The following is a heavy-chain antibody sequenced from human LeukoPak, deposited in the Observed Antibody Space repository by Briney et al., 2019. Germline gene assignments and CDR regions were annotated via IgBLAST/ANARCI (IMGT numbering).Heavy chain of an antibody. D-gene: IGHD3-3*01. CDR1: GGSISSGGYY. V-gene: IGHV4-31*03. Sequence: SETLSLTCTVSGGSISSGGYYWSWIRQHLGKSLEWIGYIYYSGSTYYNPSLKSRVTISVDTSKNQFSLKLSSVTAADTAVYYCARVTYYDFWSGQYYFDYWGQGTLVTVSS. J-gene: IGHJ4*02. CDR3: ARVTYYDFWSGQYYFDY. CDR2: IYYSGST.